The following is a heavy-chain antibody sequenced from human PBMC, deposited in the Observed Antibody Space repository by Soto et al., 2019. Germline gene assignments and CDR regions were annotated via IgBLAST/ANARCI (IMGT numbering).Heavy chain of an antibody. CDR3: ASPPPPHYYYGMDV. Sequence: QVQLVQSGAEVKKPGSSVKVSCKASGGTFSSYAISWVRQAPGQGLEWMGGIIPIFSTANYAQKFQSRVTITADESTSTAYMELSSLRSEDTALYYCASPPPPHYYYGMDVWGQGTTVTVSS. CDR1: GGTFSSYA. V-gene: IGHV1-69*12. J-gene: IGHJ6*02. CDR2: IIPIFSTA.